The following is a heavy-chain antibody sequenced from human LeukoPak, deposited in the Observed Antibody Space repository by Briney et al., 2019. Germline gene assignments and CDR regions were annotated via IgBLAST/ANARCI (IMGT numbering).Heavy chain of an antibody. CDR1: GYTFTSYD. Sequence: ASVKVSCKASGYTFTSYDINWVRQAPGQGLEWMGWISAYNGNTNYAQKLQGRVTMTTDTSTSTAYMELRSLRSDDTAVYYCARDFGIYYDSSGYFDYWGQGTLVTVSS. V-gene: IGHV1-18*01. J-gene: IGHJ4*02. D-gene: IGHD3-22*01. CDR2: ISAYNGNT. CDR3: ARDFGIYYDSSGYFDY.